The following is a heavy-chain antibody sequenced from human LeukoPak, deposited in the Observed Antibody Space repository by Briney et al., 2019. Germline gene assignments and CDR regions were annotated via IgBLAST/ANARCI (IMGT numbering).Heavy chain of an antibody. Sequence: SETLSLTCTVSGGSISSYYWSWIRQPAGKGLEWIGHIYTSGSTNYNPSLKSRVTMSVDTSKNQFSLKLSSVTAADTAVYYCAREQQLSRYYYMDVWGKGTTVTVSS. CDR3: AREQQLSRYYYMDV. D-gene: IGHD6-13*01. CDR1: GGSISSYY. V-gene: IGHV4-4*07. J-gene: IGHJ6*03. CDR2: IYTSGST.